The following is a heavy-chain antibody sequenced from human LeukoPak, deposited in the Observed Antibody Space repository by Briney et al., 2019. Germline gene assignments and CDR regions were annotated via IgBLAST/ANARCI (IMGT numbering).Heavy chain of an antibody. J-gene: IGHJ6*02. D-gene: IGHD6-13*01. Sequence: SETLSLTCTVSGGSITNYYWTWIRQPPGKGLEWIGYIHYSGSTNYNPSLKSRVTISVDTSKNQFSLKLSSVTAADTAVYYCARVKQQLGNGMDVWGQGTTVTVSS. CDR2: IHYSGST. CDR1: GGSITNYY. CDR3: ARVKQQLGNGMDV. V-gene: IGHV4-59*01.